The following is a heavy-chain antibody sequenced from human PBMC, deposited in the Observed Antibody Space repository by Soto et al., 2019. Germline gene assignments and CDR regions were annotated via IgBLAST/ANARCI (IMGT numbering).Heavy chain of an antibody. CDR1: GFTFSSYA. J-gene: IGHJ4*02. Sequence: AGGSLRLSCAASGFTFSSYAMSWVRQAPGKGLEWVSGISGSGGSTYYADSVKGRFTISRDNSKNTLFLQMNSLRAEDTAVYYCAKLRGSGSYSNFDYWGQGTLVTVSS. CDR3: AKLRGSGSYSNFDY. D-gene: IGHD1-26*01. CDR2: ISGSGGST. V-gene: IGHV3-23*01.